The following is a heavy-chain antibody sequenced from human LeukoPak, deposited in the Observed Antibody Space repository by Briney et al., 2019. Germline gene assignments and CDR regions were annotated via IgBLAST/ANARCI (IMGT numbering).Heavy chain of an antibody. D-gene: IGHD6-19*01. V-gene: IGHV4-4*09. J-gene: IGHJ4*02. CDR1: GGSISSYY. CDR2: INTSGST. CDR3: AIPLRSSGWDGSCDY. Sequence: SETLSHTCTVSGGSISSYYWIWLRQSPGKGLEWIGYINTSGSTNYNPSHKSRVTISVDTSKNPFSVQLRSVTAADTAVYYCAIPLRSSGWDGSCDYWGQGTLVTVSS.